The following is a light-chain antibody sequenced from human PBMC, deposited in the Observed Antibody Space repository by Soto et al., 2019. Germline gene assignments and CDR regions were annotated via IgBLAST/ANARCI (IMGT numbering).Light chain of an antibody. CDR2: EGT. CDR1: SSAVGSYNL. Sequence: QSVLTQPASVSASPGQSIAIPCTGTSSAVGSYNLVSWFQQHPGKVPKLLIYEGTKRPSGLSDRFSGSKSGNTASLTISGRQAEDEADYYCYSYAGENLYVFGTGTKLPVL. J-gene: IGLJ1*01. CDR3: YSYAGENLYV. V-gene: IGLV2-23*01.